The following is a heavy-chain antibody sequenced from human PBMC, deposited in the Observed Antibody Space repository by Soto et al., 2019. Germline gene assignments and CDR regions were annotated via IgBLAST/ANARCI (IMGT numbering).Heavy chain of an antibody. CDR2: IYWDDDQ. CDR3: AHRRAANFDY. Sequence: SGPTLVNPTQTLTLTCNVSGVSLSTGGVGVGWIRQPPGKALEWLALIYWDDDQRSSPSLKSRLTITKDTSKNQVVLTMTNMAPEDTPTYYGAHRRAANFDYGGKGTRVTVPS. V-gene: IGHV2-5*02. CDR1: GVSLSTGGVG. J-gene: IGHJ4*02. D-gene: IGHD2-15*01.